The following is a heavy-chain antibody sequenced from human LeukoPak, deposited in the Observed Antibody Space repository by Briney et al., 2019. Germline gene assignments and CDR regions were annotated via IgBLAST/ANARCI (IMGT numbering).Heavy chain of an antibody. V-gene: IGHV4-39*07. D-gene: IGHD6-19*01. CDR1: GGSISSSSYY. J-gene: IGHJ3*02. CDR2: IYYSGST. Sequence: SETXSLTCTVSGGSISSSSYYWGWIRQPPGKGLEWIGSIYYSGSTYYNPSLKSRVTISVDTSKNQFSLKLSSVTAADTAVYYCARDRGIAVAGTQGDAFDIWGQGTMVTVSS. CDR3: ARDRGIAVAGTQGDAFDI.